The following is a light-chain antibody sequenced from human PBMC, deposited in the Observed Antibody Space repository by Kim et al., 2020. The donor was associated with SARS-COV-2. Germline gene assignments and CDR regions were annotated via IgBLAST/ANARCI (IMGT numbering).Light chain of an antibody. Sequence: GRTVTSSCAGSSASSDSNYVQWHQQRPGSAPTTVIYEDNQRPSGVPDRFSGSIDSSSDAASLTVSGLKTEDEADYYCQYYDSSNQVCGGGTQLTVL. CDR1: SASSDSNY. V-gene: IGLV6-57*02. CDR3: QYYDSSNQV. CDR2: EDN. J-gene: IGLJ2*01.